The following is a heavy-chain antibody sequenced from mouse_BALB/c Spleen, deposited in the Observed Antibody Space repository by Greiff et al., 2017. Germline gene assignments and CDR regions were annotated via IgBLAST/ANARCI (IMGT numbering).Heavy chain of an antibody. CDR2: ISSGSSTI. V-gene: IGHV5-17*02. CDR3: AYDYGAWFAY. Sequence: EVKVVESGGGLVQPGGSRKLSCAASGFTFSSFGMHWVRQAPEKGLEWVAYISSGSSTIYYADTVKGRFTISRDNPKNTLFLQMTSLRSEDTAMYYCAYDYGAWFAYWGQGTLVTVSA. J-gene: IGHJ3*01. D-gene: IGHD2-4*01. CDR1: GFTFSSFG.